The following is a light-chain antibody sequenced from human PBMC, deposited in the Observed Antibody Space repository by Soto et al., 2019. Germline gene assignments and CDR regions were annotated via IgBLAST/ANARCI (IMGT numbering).Light chain of an antibody. J-gene: IGKJ2*01. Sequence: EILLTQSPGTLSSSPGERATLSCRASQSVSSSYLAWYQQKPGQAPRLLIYAVSSRATGIPDRFSGSGSGTDFNLTIRRLEPEDFAVYYCQHYGNSPPYTFGQGTK. CDR1: QSVSSSY. V-gene: IGKV3-20*01. CDR2: AVS. CDR3: QHYGNSPPYT.